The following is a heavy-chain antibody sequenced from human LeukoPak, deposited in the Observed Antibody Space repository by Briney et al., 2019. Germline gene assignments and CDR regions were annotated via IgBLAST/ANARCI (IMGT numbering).Heavy chain of an antibody. CDR2: IIPIFGTA. V-gene: IGHV1-69*05. D-gene: IGHD5-24*01. CDR1: GGTFSSYA. J-gene: IGHJ3*02. CDR3: ARWGMATDKVLGAFDI. Sequence: SVKVSCKASGGTFSSYAISWVRQAPGQGLEWMGGIIPIFGTANYAQKFQGRVTITTDESTSTAYMELSSLRSEDTAVYYCARWGMATDKVLGAFDIWGQGTMVTVSS.